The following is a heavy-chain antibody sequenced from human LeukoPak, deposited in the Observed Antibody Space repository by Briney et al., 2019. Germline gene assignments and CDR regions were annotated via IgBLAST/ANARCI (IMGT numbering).Heavy chain of an antibody. V-gene: IGHV3-7*01. J-gene: IGHJ4*02. CDR3: ALSRGSGGPFDF. Sequence: GGSLRLSCAASGFTFSSYWMSWVRQAPGKGLEWVANIKLDGSERYYMDSVRGRFTISRDYSKNSLDLQMNSLGAEDTAVYYCALSRGSGGPFDFWGQGTLVTVSS. D-gene: IGHD3-10*01. CDR2: IKLDGSER. CDR1: GFTFSSYW.